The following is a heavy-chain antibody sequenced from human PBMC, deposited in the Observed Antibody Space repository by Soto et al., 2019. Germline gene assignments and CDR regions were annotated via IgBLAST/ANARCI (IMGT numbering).Heavy chain of an antibody. CDR3: ASPRRDILTGYSAFDI. CDR2: IYPGDSDT. V-gene: IGHV5-51*01. D-gene: IGHD3-9*01. J-gene: IGHJ3*02. Sequence: GESLKISCKCSGYSFTSYWIGWVRQMPGKGLEWMGIIYPGDSDTRYSPSFQGQVTISADKSISTAYLQWSSLKASDTAMYYCASPRRDILTGYSAFDIWGQGTMVTVSS. CDR1: GYSFTSYW.